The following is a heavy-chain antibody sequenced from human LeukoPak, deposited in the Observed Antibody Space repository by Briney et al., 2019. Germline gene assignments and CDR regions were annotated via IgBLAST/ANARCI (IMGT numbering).Heavy chain of an antibody. CDR3: AKDRDTAMEIDY. D-gene: IGHD5-18*01. Sequence: GRSLRLSCAASGFSFSSYGMHWVRQAPGKGLEWVAVIWYDGSKEYYADSVKGRFTISRDNSKNTLYLQMNSLRAEDTAVYYCAKDRDTAMEIDYWGRGTLVTVSS. CDR1: GFSFSSYG. CDR2: IWYDGSKE. J-gene: IGHJ4*02. V-gene: IGHV3-33*06.